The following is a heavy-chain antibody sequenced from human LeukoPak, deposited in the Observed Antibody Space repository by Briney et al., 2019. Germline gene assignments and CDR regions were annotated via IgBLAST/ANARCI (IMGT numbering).Heavy chain of an antibody. V-gene: IGHV4-39*07. D-gene: IGHD3-3*01. CDR2: IYYSGST. CDR3: ARGGDFWSGYYMARNDAFDI. Sequence: SETLSLTCTVSGGSISSSSYYWGWIRQPPGKGLEWIGSIYYSGSTYYNPSPKSRVTISVDTSKNQFSLKLSSVTAADTAVYYCARGGDFWSGYYMARNDAFDIWGQGTMVTVSS. J-gene: IGHJ3*02. CDR1: GGSISSSSYY.